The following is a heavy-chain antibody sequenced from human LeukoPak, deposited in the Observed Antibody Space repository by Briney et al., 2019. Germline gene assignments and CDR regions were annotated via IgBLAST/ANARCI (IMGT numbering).Heavy chain of an antibody. CDR1: GGSISSGSYY. V-gene: IGHV4-61*02. CDR3: ARATMGNYYYYYYMDV. J-gene: IGHJ6*03. CDR2: IYTSGST. D-gene: IGHD3-10*01. Sequence: PSQTLSLTCSVSGGSISSGSYYRSWIRQPAGKGLEWIGRIYTSGSTNYNPSLKSRVTISVDTSKNQFSLKLSSVTAADTAVYYCARATMGNYYYYYYMDVWGKGTTVTVSS.